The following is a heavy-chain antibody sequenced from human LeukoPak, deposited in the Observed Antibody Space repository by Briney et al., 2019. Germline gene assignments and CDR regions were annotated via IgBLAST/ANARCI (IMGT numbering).Heavy chain of an antibody. V-gene: IGHV3-30-3*01. CDR1: GFPFNDYA. CDR2: ISYDGYDK. Sequence: GGSLRLSCAAPGFPFNDYAMYWVRKAPGKGLEWVTLISYDGYDKSYADSVRGRFTISRDNSRNTLYLQMDSLRSEDTAVYYCARDFFPVVDSTWYEIGYWGQGTLVTVSS. D-gene: IGHD2-21*01. CDR3: ARDFFPVVDSTWYEIGY. J-gene: IGHJ4*02.